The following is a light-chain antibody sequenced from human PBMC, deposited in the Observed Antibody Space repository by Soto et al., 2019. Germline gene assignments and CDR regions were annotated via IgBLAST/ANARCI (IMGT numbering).Light chain of an antibody. CDR3: QQYGSSPLT. CDR2: GAS. CDR1: QSVSSSY. J-gene: IGKJ4*01. V-gene: IGKV3-20*01. Sequence: EIVLTQSPGTRSLSPGERATLSCRASQSVSSSYLAWYQQKPGQAPRLLIYGASSRAPGIPDRFSGSGSGKDFTLTISRLEPEDFAVYYCQQYGSSPLTFGGGTKVEIK.